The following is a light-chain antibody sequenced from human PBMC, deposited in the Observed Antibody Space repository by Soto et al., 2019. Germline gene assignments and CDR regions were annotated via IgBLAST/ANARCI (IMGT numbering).Light chain of an antibody. CDR3: QQYNNWTRVT. V-gene: IGKV3-15*01. CDR1: QSVSSN. J-gene: IGKJ4*01. Sequence: EIVMTQSPATLSVSPGERATLSCRASQSVSSNLAWYQQKPGQAPRLLIYGASTRATGIPARFSGSGSGTEFTLTISSLQSEDCAVYYCQQYNNWTRVTFGGGTKVEIK. CDR2: GAS.